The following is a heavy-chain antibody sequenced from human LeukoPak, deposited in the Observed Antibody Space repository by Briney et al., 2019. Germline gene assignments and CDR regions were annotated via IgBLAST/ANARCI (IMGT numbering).Heavy chain of an antibody. D-gene: IGHD4-23*01. CDR2: ISGSGGST. J-gene: IGHJ4*02. CDR1: GFTFSSYA. CDR3: AKAAWTTVVTLVDY. Sequence: GGSLRLSCAASGFTFSSYAMSGVRPAPGKGLEWVSAISGSGGSTYYADSVKGRFTISRDNSQNTLYLQMNSLRAEDTAVYYCAKAAWTTVVTLVDYWGQGTLVTVSS. V-gene: IGHV3-23*01.